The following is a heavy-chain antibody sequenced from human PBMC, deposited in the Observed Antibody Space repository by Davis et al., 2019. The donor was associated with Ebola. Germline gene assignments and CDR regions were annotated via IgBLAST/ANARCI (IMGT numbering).Heavy chain of an antibody. Sequence: PGGSLRLSCAASGFTFSSYAMHWVRQAPGKGLEWVAVISYDGSNKYYADPVKRRFTISRDNSKNTMYLQMNSLRAEDTAVYYCARDWIGVGEYQLLVYYYYYGMDVWGKGTTVNVSS. CDR3: ARDWIGVGEYQLLVYYYYYGMDV. J-gene: IGHJ6*04. CDR2: ISYDGSNK. CDR1: GFTFSSYA. V-gene: IGHV3-30-3*01. D-gene: IGHD2-2*01.